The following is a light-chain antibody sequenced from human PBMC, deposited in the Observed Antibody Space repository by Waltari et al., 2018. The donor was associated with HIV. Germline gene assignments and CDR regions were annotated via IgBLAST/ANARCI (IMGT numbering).Light chain of an antibody. CDR2: EVS. J-gene: IGLJ1*01. CDR3: SSYSSSTSPYV. V-gene: IGLV2-14*01. Sequence: QSALTQPASVSGSPGQSITLSCTGTTSDIGNYNYVSWYQHHPGRAPKLIIYEVSNRPSGVSNRFSGSKSGNTASLTVSGLHAEDEGDYYCSSYSSSTSPYVFGTGTKVTVV. CDR1: TSDIGNYNY.